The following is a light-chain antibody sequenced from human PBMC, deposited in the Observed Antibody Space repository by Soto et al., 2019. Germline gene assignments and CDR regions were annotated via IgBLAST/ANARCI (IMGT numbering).Light chain of an antibody. J-gene: IGKJ5*01. CDR2: DAS. CDR1: QSVSSY. V-gene: IGKV3-11*01. Sequence: IVITQSPSTLSLSPGDTATLSCRASQSVSSYLAWYQQKPGQAPRLLIYDASNRATGIPARFSGTGSGTDFTLTINNLEPEDFAVYYCQVRTNWSIAFGRGT. CDR3: QVRTNWSIA.